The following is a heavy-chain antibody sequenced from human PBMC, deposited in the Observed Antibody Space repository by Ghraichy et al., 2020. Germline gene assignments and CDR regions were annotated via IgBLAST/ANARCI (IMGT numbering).Heavy chain of an antibody. D-gene: IGHD2-15*01. CDR3: ARSRVVAATRNYYGMDV. CDR1: GGSFSGYY. J-gene: IGHJ6*02. V-gene: IGHV4-34*01. CDR2: INHSGST. Sequence: ESLNISCAVYGGSFSGYYWSWIRQPPGKGLEWIGEINHSGSTNYNPSLKSRVTISVDTSKNQFSLKLSSVTAADTAVYYCARSRVVAATRNYYGMDVWGQGTTVTVSS.